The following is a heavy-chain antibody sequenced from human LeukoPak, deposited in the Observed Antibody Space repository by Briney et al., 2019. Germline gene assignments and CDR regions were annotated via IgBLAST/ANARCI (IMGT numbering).Heavy chain of an antibody. CDR1: GGSFSGYY. CDR3: ARHRGLLWFGELLYLPEFDY. CDR2: INHSGST. D-gene: IGHD3-10*01. V-gene: IGHV4-34*01. Sequence: SETLSLTCAVYGGSFSGYYWSWIRQPPGKGLEWIGEINHSGSTNYNPSLKSRLTISVDTSKNQFSLNLSSVTAADTAVYYCARHRGLLWFGELLYLPEFDYWGQGTLVTVSS. J-gene: IGHJ4*02.